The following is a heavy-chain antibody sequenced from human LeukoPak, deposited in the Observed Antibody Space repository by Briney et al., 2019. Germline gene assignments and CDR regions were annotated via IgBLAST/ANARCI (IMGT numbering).Heavy chain of an antibody. CDR3: ATGIAVAAFDY. V-gene: IGHV3-64*01. D-gene: IGHD6-19*01. J-gene: IGHJ4*02. CDR1: GFTFSSYA. CDR2: ISSNGDST. Sequence: SGGSLRLSCAASGFTFSSYAMHWVRQAPGKGLECVSGISSNGDSTDYANSVKRRFTISRDNSKNTLYLQMGSLRSEDMAVFYCATGIAVAAFDYWGQGTLVTVSS.